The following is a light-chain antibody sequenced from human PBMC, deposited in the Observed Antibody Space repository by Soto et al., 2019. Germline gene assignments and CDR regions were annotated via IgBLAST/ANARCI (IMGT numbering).Light chain of an antibody. V-gene: IGKV1-39*01. CDR1: QSISSY. CDR2: AAS. J-gene: IGKJ2*01. Sequence: DIQMTQSPSSLSASVGDRVTITFRASQSISSYLNWYQQKPGKAPKLLIYAASSLQSGVPSRFSGSRSGTDFTLTISSLQPEDFATYYCQQSYSTPYTFGQGTKVDI. CDR3: QQSYSTPYT.